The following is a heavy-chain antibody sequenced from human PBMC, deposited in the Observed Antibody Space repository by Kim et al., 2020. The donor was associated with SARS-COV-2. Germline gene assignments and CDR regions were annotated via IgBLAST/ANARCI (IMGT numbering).Heavy chain of an antibody. V-gene: IGHV3-33*01. J-gene: IGHJ6*02. D-gene: IGHD3-10*01. CDR3: ARDLSGYYGMDV. CDR2: K. Sequence: KNYADSVKSRFTISRDNSKNTLYLQMNSLRAEDTAVYYCARDLSGYYGMDVWGQGTTVTVSS.